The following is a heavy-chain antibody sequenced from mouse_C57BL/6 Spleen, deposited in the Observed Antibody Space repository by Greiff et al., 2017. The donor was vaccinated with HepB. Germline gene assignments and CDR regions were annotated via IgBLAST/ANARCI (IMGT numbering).Heavy chain of an antibody. Sequence: VQLQQSGAELVRPGASVKLSCTASGFNIKDYYMHWVKQRPEQGLEWIGRIDPEDGDTEYAPKFQGKATMTADTSSNTAYLQLSSLTSEDTAVYYCTTYITTVVATPFAYWGQGTLVTVSA. CDR3: TTYITTVVATPFAY. V-gene: IGHV14-1*01. CDR2: IDPEDGDT. CDR1: GFNIKDYY. D-gene: IGHD1-1*01. J-gene: IGHJ3*01.